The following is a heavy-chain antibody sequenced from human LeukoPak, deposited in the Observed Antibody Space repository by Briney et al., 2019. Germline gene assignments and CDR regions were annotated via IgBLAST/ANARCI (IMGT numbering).Heavy chain of an antibody. D-gene: IGHD5-18*01. V-gene: IGHV3-9*01. CDR1: GFTFDDYA. Sequence: PGGSLRLSCAASGFTFDDYAMHWVRQAPGKGLEWVSGISWNSGSIGYAGSVKGRFTISRDNAKNSLYLQMNSLRAEDTALYYCAKGYSYGYHTHFDYWGQGTLVTVSS. CDR3: AKGYSYGYHTHFDY. CDR2: ISWNSGSI. J-gene: IGHJ4*02.